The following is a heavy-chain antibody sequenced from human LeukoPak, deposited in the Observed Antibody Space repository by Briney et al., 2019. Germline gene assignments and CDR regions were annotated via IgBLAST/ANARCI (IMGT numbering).Heavy chain of an antibody. CDR1: GGSISGYY. D-gene: IGHD1-1*01. J-gene: IGHJ2*01. V-gene: IGHV4-59*08. CDR2: IYDSGST. Sequence: PSETLSLTCTVSGGSISGYYWSWIRQPPGKGLEWIGYIYDSGSTNYNPSLKSRVTISVDTSKNQFSLKLSSVTAADTAVYYCARRTTLSKWYFDLWGRGTLVTVSS. CDR3: ARRTTLSKWYFDL.